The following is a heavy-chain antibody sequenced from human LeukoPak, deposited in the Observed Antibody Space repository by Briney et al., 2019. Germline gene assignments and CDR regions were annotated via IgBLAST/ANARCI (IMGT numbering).Heavy chain of an antibody. CDR2: IRSKANSYAT. Sequence: GGSLRLSCAASGFTFSGSAMHWVRQASGKGLEWGGRIRSKANSYATAYAASVKGSFTISRDESKNTAYLQMNSLKTEDTAVYYCTRRAKDDSSGYYSTWGQGTLVTVSS. D-gene: IGHD3-22*01. CDR1: GFTFSGSA. CDR3: TRRAKDDSSGYYST. V-gene: IGHV3-73*01. J-gene: IGHJ5*02.